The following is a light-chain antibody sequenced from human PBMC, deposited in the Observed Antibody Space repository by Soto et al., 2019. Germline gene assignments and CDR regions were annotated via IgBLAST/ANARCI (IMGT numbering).Light chain of an antibody. CDR3: QQYNNWPPYT. CDR1: QSVSSN. CDR2: GAS. Sequence: EIVMTQSPATLSVSPGERATLSCRASQSVSSNLAWYQQTPGQAPRLLIYGASTRATGIPARFSGSGSGTEFTLTISSLQSEDFAVYDCQQYNNWPPYTFGQGTKREIK. V-gene: IGKV3-15*01. J-gene: IGKJ2*01.